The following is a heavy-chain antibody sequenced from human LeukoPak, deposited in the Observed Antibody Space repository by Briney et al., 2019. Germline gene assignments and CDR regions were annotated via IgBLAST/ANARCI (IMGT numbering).Heavy chain of an antibody. Sequence: SETLSLTCTGSGGSISSFYWSWTRQPPGKGLEWIGYIYYSGSTNYNPSLNSRVTISVDKSKNQFSLKLSSVTAADTAVYYCAREPKEAGTYYWGQGTLVTVSS. CDR1: GGSISSFY. J-gene: IGHJ4*02. CDR3: AREPKEAGTYY. CDR2: IYYSGST. D-gene: IGHD6-19*01. V-gene: IGHV4-59*12.